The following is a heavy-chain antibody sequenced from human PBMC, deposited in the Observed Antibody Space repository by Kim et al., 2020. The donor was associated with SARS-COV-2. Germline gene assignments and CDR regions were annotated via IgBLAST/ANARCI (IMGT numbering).Heavy chain of an antibody. D-gene: IGHD6-13*01. CDR2: ISAYNGNT. Sequence: ASVKVSCKASGYTFTSYGISWVRQAPGQGLEWMGWISAYNGNTNYAQKLQGRVTMTTDTSTSTAYMELRSLRSDDTAVYYCARDRNFLWDSSSWPYNWFDPWGQGTLVTVSS. CDR1: GYTFTSYG. J-gene: IGHJ5*02. V-gene: IGHV1-18*01. CDR3: ARDRNFLWDSSSWPYNWFDP.